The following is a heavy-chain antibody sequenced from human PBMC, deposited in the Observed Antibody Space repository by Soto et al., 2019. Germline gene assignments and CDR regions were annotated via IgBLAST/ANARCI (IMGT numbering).Heavy chain of an antibody. V-gene: IGHV1-46*01. J-gene: IGHJ4*02. CDR3: ALDTGDHRGYSYGAGFHY. CDR2: INPSGGST. Sequence: QVQLVQSGAEVKKPGASEKVSCKASGYTFTSYYMHWVRQAPGQGLEWMGIINPSGGSTSYAHKFQARVTTTRDTSTRKVYMELSSLKSEDTAVYYCALDTGDHRGYSYGAGFHYWGQGTLVTV. CDR1: GYTFTSYY. D-gene: IGHD5-18*01.